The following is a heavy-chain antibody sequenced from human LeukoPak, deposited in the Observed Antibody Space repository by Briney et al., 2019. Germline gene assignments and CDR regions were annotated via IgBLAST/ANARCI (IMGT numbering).Heavy chain of an antibody. CDR2: INHSGST. D-gene: IGHD4-17*01. CDR1: GGSFSGYY. Sequence: SDTLSLICAVYGGSFSGYYWSWIRHPPGKGLEWIGEINHSGSTNYNPSLKSRVTISVDTSKNQFSLKLSSVTAADTAVYYCARGRQSDYGDSTVKIDYWGQGTLVTVSS. CDR3: ARGRQSDYGDSTVKIDY. J-gene: IGHJ4*02. V-gene: IGHV4-34*01.